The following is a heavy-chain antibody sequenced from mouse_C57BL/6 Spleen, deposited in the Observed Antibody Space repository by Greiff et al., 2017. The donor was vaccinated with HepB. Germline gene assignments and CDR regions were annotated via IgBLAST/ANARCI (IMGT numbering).Heavy chain of an antibody. CDR3: AGGLYGNYVGYFDV. V-gene: IGHV1-52*01. CDR2: IDPSDSET. J-gene: IGHJ1*03. D-gene: IGHD2-1*01. CDR1: GYTFTSYW. Sequence: QVQLQQSGAELVRPGSSVKLSCKASGYTFTSYWMHWVKQRPIQGLEWIGNIDPSDSETHYNQKFKDKATLTVDKSSSTAYMQLSSLTSEDSAVYYCAGGLYGNYVGYFDVWGTGTTVTVSS.